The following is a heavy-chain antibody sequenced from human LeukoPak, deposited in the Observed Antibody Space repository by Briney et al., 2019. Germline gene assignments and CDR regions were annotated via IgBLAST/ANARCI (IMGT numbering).Heavy chain of an antibody. D-gene: IGHD3-16*01. V-gene: IGHV4-59*01. CDR2: IYYSGGT. Sequence: SETLSLTCTLSGGSISSYYCNWIRQPPGKALEWIGYIYYSGGTNYNPSLKSRVTISVDTSKNQFSLKLNSVTAADTAVYYCAKGWGYFDYLCRGTVVTVSS. J-gene: IGHJ4*02. CDR3: AKGWGYFDY. CDR1: GGSISSYY.